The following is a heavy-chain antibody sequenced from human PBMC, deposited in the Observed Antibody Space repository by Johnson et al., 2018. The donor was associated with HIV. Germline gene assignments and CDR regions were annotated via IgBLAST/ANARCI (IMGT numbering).Heavy chain of an antibody. Sequence: QVQLVESGGGVVQPGRSLRLSCAASGFTFSSYAMHWVRQAPGKGLEWVAVISYDGSNKYYAASVKGRFTISRDNSKNTLYLQMNSLRAEDTAVYYCARGMTTVTNHDAFDIWGQGTMVTVSS. V-gene: IGHV3-30-3*01. D-gene: IGHD4-17*01. CDR3: ARGMTTVTNHDAFDI. CDR1: GFTFSSYA. CDR2: ISYDGSNK. J-gene: IGHJ3*02.